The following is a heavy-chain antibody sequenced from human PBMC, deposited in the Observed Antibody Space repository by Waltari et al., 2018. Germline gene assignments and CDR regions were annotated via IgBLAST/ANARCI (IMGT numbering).Heavy chain of an antibody. CDR3: ARDRTTMAARPGDY. J-gene: IGHJ4*02. Sequence: QVLLVQSGAEVKKPGASVKVSCKASGYIFTNYYLHWVRQAPGQGPEWMGCVNPDTGYANYAHNFRGRVTMTWDTSINTAFMDLSGLKSDDTAVYYCARDRTTMAARPGDYWGQGTLVTVSS. CDR1: GYIFTNYY. V-gene: IGHV1-2*02. CDR2: VNPDTGYA. D-gene: IGHD6-6*01.